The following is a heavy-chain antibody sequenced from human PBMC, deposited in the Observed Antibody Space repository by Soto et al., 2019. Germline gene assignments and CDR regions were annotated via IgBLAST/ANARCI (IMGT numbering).Heavy chain of an antibody. CDR2: VYHSGST. CDR3: ARVCGGDCHHGMDV. Sequence: QVQLQESRPGLVKPSQTLSLTCTVSGGSISSGGYYWSCIRQHPGKGMEWIGYVYHSGSTYYNPSLGSRVTISVYTSKKRFSLKLSSVTAADTAVYDCARVCGGDCHHGMDVWGQGTTVTVSS. D-gene: IGHD2-21*02. CDR1: GGSISSGGYY. J-gene: IGHJ6*02. V-gene: IGHV4-31*03.